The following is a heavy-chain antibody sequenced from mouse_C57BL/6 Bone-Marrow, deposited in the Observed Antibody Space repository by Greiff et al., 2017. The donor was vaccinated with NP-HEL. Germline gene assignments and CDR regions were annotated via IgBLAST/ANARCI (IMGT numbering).Heavy chain of an antibody. CDR3: TYYYPYRYFDV. J-gene: IGHJ1*03. V-gene: IGHV14-4*01. Sequence: VQLQQSGAELVRPGASVKLSCTASGFNIKDDYMHWVKQRPEQGLEWIGWIDPENGDTEYASKFQGKATITADPSSNTAYLQLSSLTSEDTAVYYCTYYYPYRYFDVWGTGTTVTVSS. CDR1: GFNIKDDY. D-gene: IGHD1-1*01. CDR2: IDPENGDT.